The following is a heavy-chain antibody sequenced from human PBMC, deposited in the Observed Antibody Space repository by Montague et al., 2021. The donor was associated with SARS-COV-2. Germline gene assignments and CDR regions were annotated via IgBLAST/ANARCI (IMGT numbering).Heavy chain of an antibody. CDR2: IFHSGTT. V-gene: IGHV4-31*03. CDR3: ASFMIQAVPNY. Sequence: TLSLTCTVSGASISSGGYYWSWIRQHPGKGLEWIGYIFHSGTTYHSPSLESRVTMSVDTSENQFSLKLASVTAADTAVYYCASFMIQAVPNYWGQGTLVTVSS. J-gene: IGHJ4*02. D-gene: IGHD3-16*01. CDR1: GASISSGGYY.